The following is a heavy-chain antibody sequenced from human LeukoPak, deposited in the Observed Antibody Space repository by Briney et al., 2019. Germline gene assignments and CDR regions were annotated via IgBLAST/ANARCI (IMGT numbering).Heavy chain of an antibody. CDR1: GYSISSGYC. Sequence: PSETLSLTCTVSGYSISSGYCWGWIRQPPGKGLEWIGSIYHSGSTYYNPSLKSRVTLSADTSKNQFSLKLSSVTAADTAVYYCARVRSGGYLQSGSYSNWFDPWGQGTLVTVSS. CDR3: ARVRSGGYLQSGSYSNWFDP. CDR2: IYHSGST. V-gene: IGHV4-38-2*02. D-gene: IGHD3-10*01. J-gene: IGHJ5*02.